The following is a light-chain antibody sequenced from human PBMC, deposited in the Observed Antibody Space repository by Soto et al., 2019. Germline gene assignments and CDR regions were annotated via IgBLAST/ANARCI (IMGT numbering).Light chain of an antibody. V-gene: IGKV1-5*01. CDR2: DAS. CDR1: QSISSW. CDR3: QQSSRTPWT. Sequence: DIQITQSPSTLSASVGDRVTITWRASQSISSWLAWYQQKPGKAPKLLIYDASSLESGVPSRFRGSGSGTDFSLTINSLQPEDFTTYYCQQSSRTPWTFGQGTKVDIK. J-gene: IGKJ1*01.